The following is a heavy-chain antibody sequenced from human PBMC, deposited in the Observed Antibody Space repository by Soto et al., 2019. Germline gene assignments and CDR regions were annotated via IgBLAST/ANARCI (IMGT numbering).Heavy chain of an antibody. Sequence: LRLSCSASGFTFSSYAMSWVRQAPGKGLEWVSAISGSGGSTYYADSVKGRFTISRDNSKNTLYLQMNSLRAEDTAVYYCAKGSITIFGVVIIRGYGMDVWGQGTTVTVSS. CDR1: GFTFSSYA. V-gene: IGHV3-23*01. J-gene: IGHJ6*02. D-gene: IGHD3-3*01. CDR3: AKGSITIFGVVIIRGYGMDV. CDR2: ISGSGGST.